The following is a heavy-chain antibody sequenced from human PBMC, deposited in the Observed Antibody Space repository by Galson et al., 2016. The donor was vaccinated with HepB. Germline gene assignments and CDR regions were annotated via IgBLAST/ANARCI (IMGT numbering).Heavy chain of an antibody. CDR2: INQDGGEK. CDR1: GFSFSSDW. Sequence: SLRLSCAASGFSFSSDWMIWVRQAPGEGLEWVANINQDGGEKYYVDSVKGRFTISRDNAKNSLYLQMNSLRVEDTAVYYCAESRGWGQGTLVTVSS. J-gene: IGHJ4*02. D-gene: IGHD3-10*01. CDR3: AESRG. V-gene: IGHV3-7*01.